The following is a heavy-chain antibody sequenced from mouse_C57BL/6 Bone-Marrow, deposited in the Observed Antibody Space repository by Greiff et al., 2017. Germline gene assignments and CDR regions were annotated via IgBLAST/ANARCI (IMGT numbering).Heavy chain of an antibody. CDR1: GYTFTSYG. Sequence: VQLQQSGAELAGPGASVTLSCKASGYTFTSYGISWVKQRTGQGLEWIGVIYPRSGNTYYNEKFKGSDTLTADKASRTAYMELRSLTSKDSAVYFCARPWEGLDYWGQGTTLTVSS. CDR2: IYPRSGNT. D-gene: IGHD4-1*01. CDR3: ARPWEGLDY. J-gene: IGHJ2*01. V-gene: IGHV1-81*01.